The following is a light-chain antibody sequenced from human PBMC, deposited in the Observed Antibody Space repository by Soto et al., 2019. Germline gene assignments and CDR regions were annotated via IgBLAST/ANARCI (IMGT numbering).Light chain of an antibody. Sequence: EIVMTQSPATLSVSPGEGATLSCRASQSVSSNLAWYQQKPGQAPRLLIYGASTRATGIPVRFSGSGSGTDFTLTISRLEPGDFAVYYCQQYGNSRTFGQGTKVDIK. CDR3: QQYGNSRT. J-gene: IGKJ1*01. CDR2: GAS. V-gene: IGKV3-15*01. CDR1: QSVSSN.